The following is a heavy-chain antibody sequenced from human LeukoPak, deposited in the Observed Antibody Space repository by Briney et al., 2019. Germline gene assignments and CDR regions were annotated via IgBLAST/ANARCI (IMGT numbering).Heavy chain of an antibody. V-gene: IGHV3-74*01. CDR3: ARGPTYYYDSSGYYYYFDY. D-gene: IGHD3-22*01. J-gene: IGHJ4*02. CDR1: GFTFSSHW. CDR2: ISSDGRST. Sequence: GGSLRLSCAASGFTFSSHWMHWVRQAPGKGLVWVTRISSDGRSTSYADSVKGRFTISRDNSKNTLYLQMNSLRAEDTAVYYCARGPTYYYDSSGYYYYFDYWGQGTLVTVSS.